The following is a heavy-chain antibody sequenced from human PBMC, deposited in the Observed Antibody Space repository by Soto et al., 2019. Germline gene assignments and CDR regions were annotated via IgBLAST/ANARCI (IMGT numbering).Heavy chain of an antibody. CDR1: GFTFSSYA. J-gene: IGHJ4*02. D-gene: IGHD6-13*01. CDR3: AKGEYSSSWYDDY. CDR2: ISGSGGST. V-gene: IGHV3-23*01. Sequence: EVQLLESGGGLVQPGGSLRLSCAASGFTFSSYAMSWVRQAPGKGLEWVSAISGSGGSTYYADSVKGRFTLSRDNSKNTLYLQMNSLRAEDTAVYYCAKGEYSSSWYDDYWGQGTLVTVSS.